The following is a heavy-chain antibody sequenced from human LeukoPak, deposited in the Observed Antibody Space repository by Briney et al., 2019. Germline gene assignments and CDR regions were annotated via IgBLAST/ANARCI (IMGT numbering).Heavy chain of an antibody. J-gene: IGHJ6*03. CDR3: ARVVSHWYYYYYMDV. CDR2: ISAYNGNT. Sequence: ASVKVSCKASGYTFTSYGISWVRQAPGQGLEWMGWISAYNGNTHYAQKLQGRVTMTTDTSTSTVYMELRSLRSDDTAVYYCARVVSHWYYYYYMDVWGKGTTVTVSS. V-gene: IGHV1-18*01. D-gene: IGHD3-10*01. CDR1: GYTFTSYG.